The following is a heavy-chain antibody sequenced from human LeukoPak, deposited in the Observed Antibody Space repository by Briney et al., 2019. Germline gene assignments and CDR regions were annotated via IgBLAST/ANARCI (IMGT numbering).Heavy chain of an antibody. V-gene: IGHV4-39*07. CDR1: GGSISSSSYY. Sequence: SETLSLTCTVSGGSISSSSYYWGWIRQPPGKGLEWIGSIYYSGSTYYNPSLKSRVTISVDTSKNQFSLKLSSVTAADTAVYYCARLGYCSGGSCLGNDYWGQGTLVTVSS. J-gene: IGHJ4*02. CDR2: IYYSGST. CDR3: ARLGYCSGGSCLGNDY. D-gene: IGHD2-15*01.